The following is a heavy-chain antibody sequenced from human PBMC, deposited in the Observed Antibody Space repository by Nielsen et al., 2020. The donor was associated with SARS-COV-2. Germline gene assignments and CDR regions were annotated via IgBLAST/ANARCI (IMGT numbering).Heavy chain of an antibody. CDR3: TKRGLCSSANCYHHFDS. Sequence: GESLKISCPASGFTFSTHAMNWVRQAPGKGLEWVAAITPDGITTFYADSGKGRFTISRDNSKNTLFLQMNSLRAEDTAVYYCTKRGLCSSANCYHHFDSWGLGTLVTVSS. CDR2: ITPDGITT. D-gene: IGHD2-2*01. J-gene: IGHJ4*02. V-gene: IGHV3-23*01. CDR1: GFTFSTHA.